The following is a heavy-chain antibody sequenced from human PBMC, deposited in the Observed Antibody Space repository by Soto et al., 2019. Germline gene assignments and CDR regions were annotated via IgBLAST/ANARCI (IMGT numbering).Heavy chain of an antibody. CDR1: GGSISSYY. CDR2: IYYSGST. CDR3: AKSDSTGYYFDY. Sequence: SETLSLTCTVSGGSISSYYWSWIRQPPGKGLEWIGYIYYSGSTNYNPSLKSRVTISVDTSKNQFSLKLSSVTAADTAVYYCAKSDSTGYYFDYWGQGTLVTVSS. J-gene: IGHJ4*02. V-gene: IGHV4-59*08. D-gene: IGHD3-22*01.